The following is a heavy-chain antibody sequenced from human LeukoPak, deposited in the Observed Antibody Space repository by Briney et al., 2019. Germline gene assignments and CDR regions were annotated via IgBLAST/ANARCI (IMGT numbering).Heavy chain of an antibody. CDR1: GFTFSSYS. CDR2: IQPDGSEQ. CDR3: ASQSYARFDP. Sequence: GGSLRLSCAASGFTFSSYSMNWVRQAPGKGLEWVGNIQPDGSEQYPVDSLRGRFTISRDNARNSLFLQMNSLRVDDTAVYYCASQSYARFDPWGQGTLVIVSS. J-gene: IGHJ5*02. D-gene: IGHD3-16*01. V-gene: IGHV3-7*01.